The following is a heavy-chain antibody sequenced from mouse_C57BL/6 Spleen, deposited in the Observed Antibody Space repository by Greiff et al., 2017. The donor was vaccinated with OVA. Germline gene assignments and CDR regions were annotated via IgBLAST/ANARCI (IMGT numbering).Heavy chain of an antibody. J-gene: IGHJ1*03. CDR2: INPNNGGT. CDR1: GYTFTDYN. CDR3: EVFDGRYFDV. Sequence: VQLQQSGPELVKPGASVKMSCKASGYTFTDYNMHWVQQSHGKSLEWIGYINPNNGGTSYNQKFKGKATLTVNKSSSTAYMELRNLTSEDSAVYYCEVFDGRYFDVWGTGTTVTVSS. V-gene: IGHV1-22*01.